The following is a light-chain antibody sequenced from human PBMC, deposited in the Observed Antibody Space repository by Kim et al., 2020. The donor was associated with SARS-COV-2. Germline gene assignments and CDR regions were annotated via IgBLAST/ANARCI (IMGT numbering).Light chain of an antibody. Sequence: GKTVIISCPRSSGSIVSDFVQWFHQRPGSSPTTVIYEDHKRPSGVPDRFSGSVDSSSNSASLTISGLRTEDEADYYCQSYDDNIWVFGGGTQLTVL. V-gene: IGLV6-57*01. J-gene: IGLJ3*02. CDR1: SGSIVSDF. CDR2: EDH. CDR3: QSYDDNIWV.